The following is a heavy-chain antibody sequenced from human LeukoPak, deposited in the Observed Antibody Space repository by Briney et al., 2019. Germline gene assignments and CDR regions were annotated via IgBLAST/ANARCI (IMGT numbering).Heavy chain of an antibody. CDR1: GYTFTGYY. Sequence: GASVKVSCKASGYTFTGYYMHWVRQAPGQGLEWMGWINPNSGGTNYAQKFQGRVTMTRDTSISTAYMGLSRLRSDDTAVYYCARELRGGYYYGSGSYSVPFDYWGQGTLVTVSS. V-gene: IGHV1-2*02. J-gene: IGHJ4*02. CDR2: INPNSGGT. D-gene: IGHD3-10*01. CDR3: ARELRGGYYYGSGSYSVPFDY.